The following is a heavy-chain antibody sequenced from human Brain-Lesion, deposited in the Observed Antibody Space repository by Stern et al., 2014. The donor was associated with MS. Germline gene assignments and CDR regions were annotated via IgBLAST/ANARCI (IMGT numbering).Heavy chain of an antibody. V-gene: IGHV1-2*02. CDR1: GYIFTGYY. Sequence: QLQLVQSGAEVKKPGASVKVSCTTSGYIFTGYYLHWVRQAPGQGLEWMAWINPNTGGPQYPNKFQGRVTMSRDTSISTPYVELSSLTSDDTAVYYCARDQRGITIFGVVTDYYYLGMDVWGQGTTVTVSS. D-gene: IGHD3-3*01. J-gene: IGHJ6*02. CDR3: ARDQRGITIFGVVTDYYYLGMDV. CDR2: INPNTGGP.